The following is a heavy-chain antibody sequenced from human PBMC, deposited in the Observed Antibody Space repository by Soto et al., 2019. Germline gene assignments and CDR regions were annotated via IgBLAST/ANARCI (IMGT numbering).Heavy chain of an antibody. J-gene: IGHJ6*02. V-gene: IGHV4-59*11. CDR1: GVSISSHY. D-gene: IGHD1-26*01. Sequence: RSLTCTVSGVSISSHYCSWVRQAPGKGLDWIGHIYYMGSTTYNPSLRSRSTISVDTSNNQFSLKLNSVTTADTAVYSCARDGREASGMEVWGPGTKVTVSS. CDR2: IYYMGST. CDR3: ARDGREASGMEV.